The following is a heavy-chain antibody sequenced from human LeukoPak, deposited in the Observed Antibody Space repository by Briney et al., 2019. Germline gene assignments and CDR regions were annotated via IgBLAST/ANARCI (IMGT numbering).Heavy chain of an antibody. J-gene: IGHJ4*02. CDR3: ARVSGLNNFDY. V-gene: IGHV4-34*01. CDR2: INHSGST. D-gene: IGHD1/OR15-1a*01. CDR1: GFTFSSYW. Sequence: GSLRLSCVASGFTFSSYWMSWVRQAPGKGLEWIGEINHSGSTNYNPSLKSRVTISLDTSKNQFSLKLSSVTAADTAVYYCARVSGLNNFDYWGQGTLVTVSS.